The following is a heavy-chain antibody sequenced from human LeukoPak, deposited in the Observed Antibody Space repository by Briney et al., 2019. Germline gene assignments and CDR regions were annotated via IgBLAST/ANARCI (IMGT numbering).Heavy chain of an antibody. J-gene: IGHJ4*02. CDR3: AGPSTGTGGY. Sequence: SETLSLTCTVPGGSISSNYWSWIRQPAGKGLEWIGRIYTSGSTNYNPSLKSRVTISVDKSKNQVSLKLSSVTAADTAVYYCAGPSTGTGGYWGQGTLVTVSS. CDR1: GGSISSNY. V-gene: IGHV4-4*07. D-gene: IGHD1-1*01. CDR2: IYTSGST.